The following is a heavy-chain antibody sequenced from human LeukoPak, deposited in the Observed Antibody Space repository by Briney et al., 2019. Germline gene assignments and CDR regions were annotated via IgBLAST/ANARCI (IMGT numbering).Heavy chain of an antibody. CDR3: ARRAINSVMFDY. Sequence: SETLSLTCTVSGGSISSYFWTWIRQPPGKGLEWIGYIHYSGSTNYNPSLRSRVTISVDTSKNQFSLKLSSATAADTAVYFCARRAINSVMFDYWGQGTLVTVSS. CDR1: GGSISSYF. D-gene: IGHD3-16*01. J-gene: IGHJ4*02. CDR2: IHYSGST. V-gene: IGHV4-59*08.